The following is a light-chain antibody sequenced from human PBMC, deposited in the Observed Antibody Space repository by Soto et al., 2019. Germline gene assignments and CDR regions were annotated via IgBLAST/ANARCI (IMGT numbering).Light chain of an antibody. CDR3: QEYENWPPEGT. V-gene: IGKV3-15*01. Sequence: TVLTQSQATLSVSPGERASLSCRASQSVSINLDWYQQKPGQAPRLLIYGASTRATGIPGRLSGSGSGKDFTLSINTLQSEDSAVYYCQEYENWPPEGTFGQGTTVEV. CDR1: QSVSIN. CDR2: GAS. J-gene: IGKJ1*01.